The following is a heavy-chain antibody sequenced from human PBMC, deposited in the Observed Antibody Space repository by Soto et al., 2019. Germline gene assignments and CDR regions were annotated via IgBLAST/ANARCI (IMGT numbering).Heavy chain of an antibody. Sequence: SGPTLVNPTQTLTLTCTFSGFSLGSSGMCVTXXXXXPGKPLECLHFFCWDDDKYYSTSLRTRLTISKDTSKNQVVLTMTNVEPGDTATYSCARPRGGTPELYFDSGGRETLVTFPS. J-gene: IGHJ4*02. CDR1: GFSLGSSGMC. CDR2: FCWDDDK. CDR3: ARPRGGTPELYFDS. V-gene: IGHV2-70*01. D-gene: IGHD1-7*01.